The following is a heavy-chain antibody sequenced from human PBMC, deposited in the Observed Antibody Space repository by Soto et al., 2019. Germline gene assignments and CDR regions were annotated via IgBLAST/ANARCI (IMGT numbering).Heavy chain of an antibody. J-gene: IGHJ4*02. V-gene: IGHV1-46*01. D-gene: IGHD6-19*01. Sequence: GASVNVSCKASGYTFTSYYMHWVRQAPGQGLAWMGIINPSGGSTSYEQKFQGRVTMTRETSTSTVYMELSSLRSEDTAVYYCARDVVAGAADYWGQGTLVTVSS. CDR3: ARDVVAGAADY. CDR2: INPSGGST. CDR1: GYTFTSYY.